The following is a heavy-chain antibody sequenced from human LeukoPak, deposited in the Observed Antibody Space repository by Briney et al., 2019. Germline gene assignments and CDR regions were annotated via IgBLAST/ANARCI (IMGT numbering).Heavy chain of an antibody. Sequence: GGSLRLSCAASGFTFSSYAMSWVRQAPGKGLEWVSAISGSGGSTYYADSVKGRFTISRDNSKNTLYLQMNSLRAEDTAVYYCAKVPRGIAVAGYYYYMDVWGKGTTVTVSS. V-gene: IGHV3-23*01. D-gene: IGHD6-19*01. J-gene: IGHJ6*03. CDR2: ISGSGGST. CDR3: AKVPRGIAVAGYYYYMDV. CDR1: GFTFSSYA.